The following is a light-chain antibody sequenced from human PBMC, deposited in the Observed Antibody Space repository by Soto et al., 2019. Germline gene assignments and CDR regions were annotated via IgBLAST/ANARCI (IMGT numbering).Light chain of an antibody. CDR1: QTISSS. J-gene: IGKJ1*01. CDR2: KAS. Sequence: EIQMTQSPSTLSGSVGDRATLSCRASQTISSSLAWYQQKPGQAPKLLIYKASTRATRFPARFSGSGSRTEFTLTISSLQPEDFAIYYCQQHDSSPRTFGRGTKVDIK. V-gene: IGKV1-5*03. CDR3: QQHDSSPRT.